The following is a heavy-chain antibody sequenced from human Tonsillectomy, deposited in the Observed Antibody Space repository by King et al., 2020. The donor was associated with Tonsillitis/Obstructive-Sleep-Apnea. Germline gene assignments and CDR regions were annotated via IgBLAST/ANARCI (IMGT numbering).Heavy chain of an antibody. V-gene: IGHV3-43*01. CDR1: GFTFDDYT. CDR3: AKDMVRGYCSGGSCYTYFDY. J-gene: IGHJ4*02. D-gene: IGHD2-15*01. Sequence: QLVQSGGVVVQPGGSLRLPCAASGFTFDDYTMHWVRQAPGKGLEWVSLISWAGGSTYYADSVKGRFTISRDNSKNSLYLQMNSLRTEDTALYYCAKDMVRGYCSGGSCYTYFDYWGQGTLVTVSS. CDR2: ISWAGGST.